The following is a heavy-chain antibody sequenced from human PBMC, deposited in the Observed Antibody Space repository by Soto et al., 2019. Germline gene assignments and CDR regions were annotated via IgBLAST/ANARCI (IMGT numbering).Heavy chain of an antibody. J-gene: IGHJ6*02. CDR3: AREYSSTHYYYGMDV. V-gene: IGHV3-33*01. CDR2: IWYDGSNK. D-gene: IGHD6-13*01. CDR1: GFTFSSYG. Sequence: GRSLRLSCAAAGFTFSSYGMHWVRQAPGKGLEWVAVIWYDGSNKYYADSVKGRFTISRDNSKNTLYLQMNSLRAEDTAVYYCAREYSSTHYYYGMDVWGQGTTVTVSS.